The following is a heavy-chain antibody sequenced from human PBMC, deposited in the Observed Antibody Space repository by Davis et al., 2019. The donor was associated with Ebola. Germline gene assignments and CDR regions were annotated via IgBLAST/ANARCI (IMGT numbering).Heavy chain of an antibody. CDR2: VYDGEYT. J-gene: IGHJ4*02. Sequence: MPSETLSLTCSVSGVSFSGHYWSWIRQSPEKGLEWIGYVYDGEYTSYKPSLRSRATMSVDKTRNEFSLRVTSVTTADTALYYCVGDWGYYGSGDYPFDFWGQGILVTVSS. CDR1: GVSFSGHY. CDR3: VGDWGYYGSGDYPFDF. V-gene: IGHV4-59*11. D-gene: IGHD3-10*01.